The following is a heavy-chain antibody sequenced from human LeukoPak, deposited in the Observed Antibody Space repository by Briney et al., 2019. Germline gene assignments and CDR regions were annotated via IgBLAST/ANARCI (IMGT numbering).Heavy chain of an antibody. CDR2: IYNSGST. Sequence: WQTLSLTCTVSGGSINSDDYYWTCIRQPPGKGLEWIGYIYNSGSTYYNPSLKSRVTISVATSKNQFSLKLSSVTAADTAVYYCARLREGCSGGSCYSLFDYWGQGTLVTVSS. CDR1: GGSINSDDYY. V-gene: IGHV4-30-4*01. J-gene: IGHJ4*02. CDR3: ARLREGCSGGSCYSLFDY. D-gene: IGHD2-15*01.